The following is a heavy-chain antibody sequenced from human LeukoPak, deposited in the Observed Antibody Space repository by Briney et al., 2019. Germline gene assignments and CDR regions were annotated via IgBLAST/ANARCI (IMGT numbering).Heavy chain of an antibody. CDR2: INPTSGST. CDR3: ARDGGGWLDP. CDR1: GYTAIDYY. J-gene: IGHJ5*02. V-gene: IGHV1-46*01. D-gene: IGHD3-16*01. Sequence: ASVKVSCMASGYTAIDYYMHWVRHAPRQGLEWLGMINPTSGSTDYAQTLQGRVTMTRYTPTSVFYMEMNGLTSDDTAVYYCARDGGGWLDPWGQGTLVTVSS.